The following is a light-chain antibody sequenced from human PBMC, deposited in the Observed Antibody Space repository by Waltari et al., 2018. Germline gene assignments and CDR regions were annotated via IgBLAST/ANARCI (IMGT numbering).Light chain of an antibody. CDR3: QQRSSWLT. V-gene: IGKV3-11*01. CDR1: QSVSSY. Sequence: EIVLTQSPATLSLSPGERATLSCRASQSVSSYLAWYQQNPGQAPRLLIYDASNRATGIPARFSGSGSGTDFTLTISSLEPEDFAIYYCQQRSSWLTFGGGTMVEIK. CDR2: DAS. J-gene: IGKJ4*01.